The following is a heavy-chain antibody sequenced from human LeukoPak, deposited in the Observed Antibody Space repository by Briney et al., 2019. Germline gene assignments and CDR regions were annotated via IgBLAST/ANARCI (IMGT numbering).Heavy chain of an antibody. CDR3: ASAYYYDNPLPDY. D-gene: IGHD3-22*01. CDR1: GGSISSGGYY. Sequence: SETLSLTCTVSGGSISSGGYYWSWIRQHPGKGLEWIGYIYYSGSTYYNPSLKSRVTISVDTSKNQFSLKLSSVTAEDTAVYYCASAYYYDNPLPDYWGQGTLVTVSS. V-gene: IGHV4-31*03. CDR2: IYYSGST. J-gene: IGHJ4*02.